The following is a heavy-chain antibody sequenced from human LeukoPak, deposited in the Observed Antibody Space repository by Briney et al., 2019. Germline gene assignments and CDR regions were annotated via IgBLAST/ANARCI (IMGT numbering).Heavy chain of an antibody. Sequence: SVKVSCKASGGTFSSYAISWVRQAPGQGLEWMGGIIPILGTANYAQKFQGRVTITADESTSTAYMELSSLRSEDTAVYYCARCSGGSCYLPYYYYGMDVWGQGTTVTVSS. V-gene: IGHV1-69*13. CDR3: ARCSGGSCYLPYYYYGMDV. J-gene: IGHJ6*02. CDR2: IIPILGTA. CDR1: GGTFSSYA. D-gene: IGHD2-15*01.